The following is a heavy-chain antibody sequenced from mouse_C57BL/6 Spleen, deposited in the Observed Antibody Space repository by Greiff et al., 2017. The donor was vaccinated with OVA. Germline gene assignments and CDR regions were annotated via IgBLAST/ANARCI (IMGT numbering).Heavy chain of an antibody. J-gene: IGHJ3*01. CDR2: ISSGGDYI. CDR3: TRRELGFAY. Sequence: EVKVVESGAGLVKPGGSLKLSCAASGFTFSSYAMSWVRQTPEKRLEWVAYISSGGDYIYYADTVKGRFTISRDNARNTLYLQMSSLKSEDTAMYYCTRRELGFAYWGQGTLVTVSA. D-gene: IGHD4-1*01. CDR1: GFTFSSYA. V-gene: IGHV5S21*01.